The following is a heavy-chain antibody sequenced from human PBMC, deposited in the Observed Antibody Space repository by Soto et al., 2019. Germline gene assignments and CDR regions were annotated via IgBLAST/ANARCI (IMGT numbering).Heavy chain of an antibody. V-gene: IGHV3-9*01. CDR3: AKDPRWGYSSSWYYFDY. J-gene: IGHJ4*02. CDR2: ISWNSGSI. Sequence: EVQLVESGGGLVQPGRSLRLSCAASGFTFDDYATHWVRQAPGKGLEWVSGISWNSGSIGYADSVKGRFTISRDNAKNSLYLQMNSLRAEDTALYYCAKDPRWGYSSSWYYFDYWGQGTLVTVSS. CDR1: GFTFDDYA. D-gene: IGHD6-13*01.